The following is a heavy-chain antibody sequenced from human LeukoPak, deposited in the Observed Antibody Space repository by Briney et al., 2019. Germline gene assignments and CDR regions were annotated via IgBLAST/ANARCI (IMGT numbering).Heavy chain of an antibody. Sequence: PGGSLRLSCVASGFTFSSYAMTWVRQAPGKGLEWVSSISARGDKTYYADSVKGRFIISRGISKNTLNLQMNSLRVEDTAVYYCAKPYRECSSSSCYVSFDYWGQGTLVTVSS. J-gene: IGHJ4*02. CDR2: ISARGDKT. CDR1: GFTFSSYA. CDR3: AKPYRECSSSSCYVSFDY. V-gene: IGHV3-23*01. D-gene: IGHD2-2*01.